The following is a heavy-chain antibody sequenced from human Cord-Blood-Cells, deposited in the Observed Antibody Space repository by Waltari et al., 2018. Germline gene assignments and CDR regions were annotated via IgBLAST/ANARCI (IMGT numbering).Heavy chain of an antibody. V-gene: IGHV4-34*01. CDR2: INHSGST. CDR3: ARGSPMITFGGVIADWYYFDY. D-gene: IGHD3-16*02. J-gene: IGHJ4*02. Sequence: QVQLQQWGAGLLKPSETLSLTCAVYGGSFSGYYWSWIRQPQGKGREWIGEINHSGSTNYNPSLKSRVTISVDTSKNQFSLKLSSVTAADTAVYYCARGSPMITFGGVIADWYYFDYWGQGTLVTVSS. CDR1: GGSFSGYY.